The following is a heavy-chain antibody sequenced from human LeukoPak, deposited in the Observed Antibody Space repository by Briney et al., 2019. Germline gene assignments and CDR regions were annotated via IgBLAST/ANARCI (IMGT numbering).Heavy chain of an antibody. CDR1: GFTFSSYG. V-gene: IGHV3-33*01. D-gene: IGHD3-22*01. CDR3: ARDLGGGWASSSYPLFDY. J-gene: IGHJ4*02. CDR2: IWYDGSNK. Sequence: GRSLRLSCAASGFTFSSYGMHWVRQAPGKGLEWVAVIWYDGSNKYYADSVKGRFTISRDNSKNTLYLQMNSLRAEDTAVYYCARDLGGGWASSSYPLFDYWGQGTLVTVSS.